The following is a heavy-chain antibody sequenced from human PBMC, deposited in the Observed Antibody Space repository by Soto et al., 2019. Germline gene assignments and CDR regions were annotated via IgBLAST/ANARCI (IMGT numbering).Heavy chain of an antibody. CDR1: GGTFSSYA. Sequence: GASVKVSCKASGGTFSSYAISWVLQAPGQGLEWMGGIIPIFGTANYAQKFQGRVTITADESTSTAYMELSSLRSEDTAVYYCARPQPPLTIFGVVRSIYYYYGMDVWGQGTTVTVSS. CDR2: IIPIFGTA. V-gene: IGHV1-69*13. J-gene: IGHJ6*02. CDR3: ARPQPPLTIFGVVRSIYYYYGMDV. D-gene: IGHD3-3*01.